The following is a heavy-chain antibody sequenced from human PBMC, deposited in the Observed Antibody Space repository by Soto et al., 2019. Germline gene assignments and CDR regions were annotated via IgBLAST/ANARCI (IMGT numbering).Heavy chain of an antibody. D-gene: IGHD5-18*01. CDR2: IYYSGST. CDR3: ARVAVDTAYYYYGMDV. CDR1: GGSISSYY. V-gene: IGHV4-59*01. J-gene: IGHJ6*02. Sequence: SETLSLTCTVSGGSISSYYWSWIRQPPGKGLEWIGYIYYSGSTNYNPSLKSRVTISVDTSKNQFSLKLSSVTAADTAVYYCARVAVDTAYYYYGMDVWGQGTTVTVSS.